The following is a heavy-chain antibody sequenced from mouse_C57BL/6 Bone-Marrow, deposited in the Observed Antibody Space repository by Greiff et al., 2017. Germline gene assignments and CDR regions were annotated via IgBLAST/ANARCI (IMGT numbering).Heavy chain of an antibody. Sequence: EVNLVESGGGLVKPGGSLKLSCAASGFTFSSYAMSWVRQTPEKRLEWVATISDGGSYTYYPDNVKGRFTISRENAKNNLYLQMSHLKSEDTAMYYCAKLFAYWGQGTLVTVSA. CDR1: GFTFSSYA. J-gene: IGHJ3*01. CDR3: AKLFAY. V-gene: IGHV5-4*03. CDR2: ISDGGSYT.